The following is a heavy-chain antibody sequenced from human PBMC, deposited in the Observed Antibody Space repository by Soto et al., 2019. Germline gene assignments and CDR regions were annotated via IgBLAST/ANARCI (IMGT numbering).Heavy chain of an antibody. Sequence: ASVKVSCKASGYTFTSYGISWVRQSPGQGLEWMGWISAYNGNTNNAQKLQGRVTMTTDTSTSTAYMELRSLRSDDTAVYYCARGAYDSSGYYPDLDAFDIWGQGTMVTVSS. J-gene: IGHJ3*02. D-gene: IGHD3-22*01. CDR2: ISAYNGNT. V-gene: IGHV1-18*01. CDR1: GYTFTSYG. CDR3: ARGAYDSSGYYPDLDAFDI.